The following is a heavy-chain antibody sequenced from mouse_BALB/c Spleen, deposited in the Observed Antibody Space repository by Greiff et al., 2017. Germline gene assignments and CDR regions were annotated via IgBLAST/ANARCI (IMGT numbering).Heavy chain of an antibody. D-gene: IGHD1-2*01. CDR2: IWAGGST. V-gene: IGHV2-9*02. CDR3: ARNSLLRLHAMDY. CDR1: GFSLTSYG. J-gene: IGHJ4*01. Sequence: VQLVESGPGLVAPSQSLSITCTVSGFSLTSYGVHWVRQPPGKGLEWLGVIWAGGSTNYNSALMSRLSISKDNSKSQVFLKMNSLQTDDTAMYYCARNSLLRLHAMDYWGQGTSVTVSS.